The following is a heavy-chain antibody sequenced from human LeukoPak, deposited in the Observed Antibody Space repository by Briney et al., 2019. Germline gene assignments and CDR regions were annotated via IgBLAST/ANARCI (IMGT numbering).Heavy chain of an antibody. V-gene: IGHV4-31*03. CDR1: GGSISSGGYY. CDR3: ARGDYRGNFDY. Sequence: SETLSLTCTVSGGSISSGGYYWSWIRQHPGKGLEWIGYVYYSGSTYYNPSLRSRVTISVDTSKNQFSLKLSSETAADTAVYYGARGDYRGNFDYWGQGTLVTVSS. D-gene: IGHD4-23*01. J-gene: IGHJ4*02. CDR2: VYYSGST.